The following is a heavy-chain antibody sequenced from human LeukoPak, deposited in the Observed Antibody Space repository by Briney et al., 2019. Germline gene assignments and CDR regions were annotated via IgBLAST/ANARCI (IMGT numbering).Heavy chain of an antibody. D-gene: IGHD6-19*01. CDR1: GFTFSTYS. V-gene: IGHV3-48*01. J-gene: IGHJ4*02. Sequence: GGSLRLSCAASGFTFSTYSINWVRQAPGKGLEWVSYISSTYDIYYADSVRGRFTISRDNAKNSLYLQMNSLSAEDTAMYYCATETEQWLVLQLDYWGQGTLVTVSS. CDR2: ISSTYDI. CDR3: ATETEQWLVLQLDY.